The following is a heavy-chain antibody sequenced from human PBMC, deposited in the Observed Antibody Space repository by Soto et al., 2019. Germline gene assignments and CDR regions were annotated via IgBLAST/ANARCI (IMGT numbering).Heavy chain of an antibody. Sequence: EVQLVESGGGLVKPGGSLRLSCAASGFTFSNAWMSWVRQAPGKGLEWVGRIKSKTDGGTTDYAAPVKGRFTISRDDSKLTLYLQMNSLKSEDTAVYYCLPNTLFGVVVDYWGQGTLVTVSS. CDR2: IKSKTDGGTT. CDR3: LPNTLFGVVVDY. V-gene: IGHV3-15*01. J-gene: IGHJ4*02. CDR1: GFTFSNAW. D-gene: IGHD3-3*01.